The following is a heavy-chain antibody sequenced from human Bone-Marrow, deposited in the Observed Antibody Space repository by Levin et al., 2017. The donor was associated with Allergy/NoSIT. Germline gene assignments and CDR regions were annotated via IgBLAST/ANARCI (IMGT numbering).Heavy chain of an antibody. Sequence: VASVKVSCKASGYTFTVYYLHWVRQAPGQGLEWMGCINPHSGGTNYAQRFQGRVTMTRDTSISTAYMELRRLTSDDTATYYCARGGEVVIADIDYWGQGSLVIVSS. D-gene: IGHD2-15*01. CDR3: ARGGEVVIADIDY. V-gene: IGHV1-2*02. J-gene: IGHJ4*02. CDR2: INPHSGGT. CDR1: GYTFTVYY.